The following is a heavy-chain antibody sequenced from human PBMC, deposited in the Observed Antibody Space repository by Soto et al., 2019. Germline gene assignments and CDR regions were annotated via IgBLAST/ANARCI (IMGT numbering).Heavy chain of an antibody. CDR2: IYHSGST. Sequence: SETLSLTCTVSGGSISSSSYYWGWIRQPPGKGLEWIGSIYHSGSTYYNPSLKSRVTISVDTSKNQFSLKLSSVTAADTAVYYCAIGYCSSTSCYDPSHLRPFDYWGPGTLVTVSS. CDR1: GGSISSSSYY. CDR3: AIGYCSSTSCYDPSHLRPFDY. D-gene: IGHD2-2*01. V-gene: IGHV4-39*07. J-gene: IGHJ4*02.